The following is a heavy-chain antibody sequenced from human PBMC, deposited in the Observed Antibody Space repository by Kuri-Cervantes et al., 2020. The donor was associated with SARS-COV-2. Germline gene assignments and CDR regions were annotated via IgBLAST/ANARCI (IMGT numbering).Heavy chain of an antibody. CDR3: ARSGSYGYFQH. Sequence: GGSLRLSCKGSGYSFTSYWIGWVRQAPGQGLEWMGWISAYNGNTNYARKLQGRVTMTTDTSTSTAYVELRSLRSDDTAVYYCARSGSYGYFQHWGQGTLVTVSS. V-gene: IGHV1-18*04. D-gene: IGHD1-26*01. J-gene: IGHJ1*01. CDR1: GYSFTSYW. CDR2: ISAYNGNT.